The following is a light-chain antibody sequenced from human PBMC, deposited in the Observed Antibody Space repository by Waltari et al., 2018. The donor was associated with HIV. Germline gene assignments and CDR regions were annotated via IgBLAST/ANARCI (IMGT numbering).Light chain of an antibody. CDR1: TSNIGNDY. CDR2: DNN. V-gene: IGLV1-51*01. CDR3: GTWDRSLSAAV. Sequence: QSVLTPPPSVSAAPGQKVTISCSGSTSNIGNDYVSWYQHVPGAAPRLLIYDNNKRPSGIPDRFSGSRSGTSATLGITGLQTGDEAHYYCGTWDRSLSAAVFGGGTKLTVL. J-gene: IGLJ3*02.